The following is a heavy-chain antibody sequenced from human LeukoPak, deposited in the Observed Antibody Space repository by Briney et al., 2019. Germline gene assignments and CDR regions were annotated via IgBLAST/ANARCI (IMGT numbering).Heavy chain of an antibody. V-gene: IGHV3-30*18. CDR2: ISYDGSNR. CDR1: GFTFSSNA. D-gene: IGHD6-19*01. Sequence: GGSLRLSCAASGFTFSSNAMHWVRQAPGKGLEWVAVISYDGSNRYYADSVKGRFTISRDNSKNTLYLQMNSLRPEDTAVYYCVKADTSGWYNFDYWGQGTLVTVSS. CDR3: VKADTSGWYNFDY. J-gene: IGHJ4*02.